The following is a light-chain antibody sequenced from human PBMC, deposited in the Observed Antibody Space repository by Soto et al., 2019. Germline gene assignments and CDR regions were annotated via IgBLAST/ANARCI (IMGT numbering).Light chain of an antibody. V-gene: IGLV2-14*03. CDR2: DVS. Sequence: QSVLPQPASVSGSPGQSITISCTGTSSDVGTYNYVSWYQQHPGKAPKLMIYDVSTRPSGVSNRFSGSKSGNTASLTISGLQAEDEADYSCSSYAGSNNFVFGTGTKGTVL. J-gene: IGLJ1*01. CDR1: SSDVGTYNY. CDR3: SSYAGSNNFV.